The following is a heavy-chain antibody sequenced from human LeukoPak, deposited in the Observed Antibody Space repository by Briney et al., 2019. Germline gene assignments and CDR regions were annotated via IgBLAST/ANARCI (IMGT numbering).Heavy chain of an antibody. V-gene: IGHV4-61*05. CDR1: GGSISSRTYY. Sequence: SETLSLTCTVSGGSISSRTYYWGWIRQPPGKGLQWIGYIYYSGSTNYNPSLKSRVTISVDTSKNQFSLKLSSVTAADTAVYYCARSRYIVVVPAAMLGPSRNWFDPWGQGTLVTVSS. CDR3: ARSRYIVVVPAAMLGPSRNWFDP. J-gene: IGHJ5*02. D-gene: IGHD2-2*01. CDR2: IYYSGST.